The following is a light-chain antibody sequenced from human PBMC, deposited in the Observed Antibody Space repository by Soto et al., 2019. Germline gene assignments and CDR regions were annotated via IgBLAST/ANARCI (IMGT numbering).Light chain of an antibody. CDR1: QSVSVN. CDR2: GAS. V-gene: IGKV3-15*01. Sequence: EIVMTQSPATLSVSPGERATLSCRASQSVSVNLAWYQQKPGQTPRLLFYGASSGATGIPARFSASGSGTDFSLTINSLQSEDFAVYYCQHYNNWPPLTFGPGTKVDIK. J-gene: IGKJ3*01. CDR3: QHYNNWPPLT.